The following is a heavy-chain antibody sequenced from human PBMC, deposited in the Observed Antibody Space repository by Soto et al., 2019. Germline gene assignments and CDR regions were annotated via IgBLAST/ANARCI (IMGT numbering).Heavy chain of an antibody. J-gene: IGHJ6*02. CDR2: IDPSDSYT. V-gene: IGHV5-10-1*01. CDR1: GYSFTSYG. D-gene: IGHD4-17*01. CDR3: ATLAGDYGPYYYYYGMDV. Sequence: GESLKISCKGSGYSFTSYGISWVRQMPGKGLEWMGRIDPSDSYTNYSPSFQGHVTISADKSISTAYLQWSSLKASDTAMYYCATLAGDYGPYYYYYGMDVWGQGTTVTVSS.